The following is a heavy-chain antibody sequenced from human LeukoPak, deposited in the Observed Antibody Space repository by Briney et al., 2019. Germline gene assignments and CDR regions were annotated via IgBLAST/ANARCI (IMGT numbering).Heavy chain of an antibody. J-gene: IGHJ6*03. V-gene: IGHV3-30-3*01. D-gene: IGHD2-8*01. CDR1: GFTFSSYA. Sequence: PGRSLRLSCAASGFTFSSYAMHWVRQAPGKGLEWVAVISYDGSNKYYADSVKGRFTISRDNSKNTLYLQMNSLRAEDTAVYYCARDIMVYAPPGRSLMDVWGKGTTVTVSS. CDR3: ARDIMVYAPPGRSLMDV. CDR2: ISYDGSNK.